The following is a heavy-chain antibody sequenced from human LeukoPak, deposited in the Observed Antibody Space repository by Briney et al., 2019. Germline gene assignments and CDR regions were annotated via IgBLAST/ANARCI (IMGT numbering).Heavy chain of an antibody. D-gene: IGHD2-8*01. CDR1: GGSISSYY. Sequence: KPSETLSLTCTVSGGSISSYYWSWIRQPPGKGLERIGEINHSGSTNYNPSLKSRVTISVDTSKNQFSLKLSSVTAADTAVYYCARNSRIVLMVYDDWGQGTLVTVSS. CDR2: INHSGST. CDR3: ARNSRIVLMVYDD. V-gene: IGHV4-34*01. J-gene: IGHJ4*02.